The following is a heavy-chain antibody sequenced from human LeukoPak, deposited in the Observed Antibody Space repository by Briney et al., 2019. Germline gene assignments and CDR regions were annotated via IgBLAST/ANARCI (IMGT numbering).Heavy chain of an antibody. CDR1: GFTFSSYW. CDR3: AKGVDRAAASD. D-gene: IGHD6-13*01. V-gene: IGHV3-7*01. J-gene: IGHJ4*02. CDR2: IKQDGSEK. Sequence: GGSLRLSCAASGFTFSSYWMSWVRQAPGKGLEWVANIKQDGSEKYYVDSVKGRFTISRDNAKNSLYLQMNSLRAEDTAVYYCAKGVDRAAASDWGQGTLVTVSS.